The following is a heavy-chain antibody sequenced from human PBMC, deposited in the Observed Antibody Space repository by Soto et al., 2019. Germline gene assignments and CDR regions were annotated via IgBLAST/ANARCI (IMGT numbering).Heavy chain of an antibody. CDR1: GGSFSGYY. Sequence: QVQLQQWGAGLLKPSETLSLTCAVYGGSFSGYYWSWIRQPPGKGLEWIGEINHSGSTNYNPSLKSRVTISVDTSKHQFSLKLSSVTAADTAVYYCARTRDNYYDSSGGGYFDYWGQGTLVTVSS. J-gene: IGHJ4*02. CDR3: ARTRDNYYDSSGGGYFDY. CDR2: INHSGST. D-gene: IGHD3-22*01. V-gene: IGHV4-34*01.